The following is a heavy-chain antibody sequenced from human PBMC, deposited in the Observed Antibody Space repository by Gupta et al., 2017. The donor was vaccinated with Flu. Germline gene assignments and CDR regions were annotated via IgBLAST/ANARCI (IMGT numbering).Heavy chain of an antibody. CDR3: AKDLTGGVPRNHKDDY. CDR1: GFTFSSYA. V-gene: IGHV3-23*01. CDR2: ISGSGGST. D-gene: IGHD1-1*01. Sequence: EVQLLESGGGLVQPGGSLRLSCAASGFTFSSYAMSWVRQAPGKGLEWVSAISGSGGSTYYADSVKGRFTISRDNSKNTLYLQMNSLRAEDTAVYYCAKDLTGGVPRNHKDDYWGQGTLVTVSS. J-gene: IGHJ4*02.